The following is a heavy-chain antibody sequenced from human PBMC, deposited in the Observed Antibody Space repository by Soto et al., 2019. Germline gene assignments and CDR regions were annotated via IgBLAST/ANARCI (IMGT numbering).Heavy chain of an antibody. Sequence: PSETLSLTCTVSGGSIRSYYWSWIRQPRGKGLEWIGDIYYSGNTNYNPSLKSRVTISVDTSKNQFSLKLSSVTAADKAVYYCARRVKYGSGRRPAYYFDYWGQGTLVTVSS. D-gene: IGHD3-10*01. CDR1: GGSIRSYY. CDR3: ARRVKYGSGRRPAYYFDY. J-gene: IGHJ4*02. CDR2: IYYSGNT. V-gene: IGHV4-59*01.